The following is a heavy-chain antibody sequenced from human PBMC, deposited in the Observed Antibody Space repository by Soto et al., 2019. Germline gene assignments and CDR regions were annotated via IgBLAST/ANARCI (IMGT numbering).Heavy chain of an antibody. CDR1: GFALSRYV. D-gene: IGHD3-16*01. CDR3: AKGLYNYKDHD. Sequence: EVQLLESGGGLVQAGGSLRLSCAASGFALSRYVMTWVRQTPGKGLEWVSSISGSGGDTYYADSVKGRFTISRDNSQNTLHLQMNNLRAEDTSVYYCAKGLYNYKDHDWCQGRTVTVSS. CDR2: ISGSGGDT. J-gene: IGHJ6*02. V-gene: IGHV3-23*01.